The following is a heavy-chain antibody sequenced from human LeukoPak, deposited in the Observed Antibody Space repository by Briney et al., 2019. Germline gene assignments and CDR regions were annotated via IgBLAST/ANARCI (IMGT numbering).Heavy chain of an antibody. CDR1: GFTFSTYA. D-gene: IGHD3-22*01. CDR2: INNSGGST. CDR3: ARGDYYDSSGYYYEAFDI. J-gene: IGHJ3*02. Sequence: PGGSLRLSCAASGFTFSTYAMSWVRQAPGKGLEWVSAINNSGGSTYYADSVKGRFTISRDNSKNTLYLQMNSLRAEDTAVYYCARGDYYDSSGYYYEAFDIWGQGTMVTVSS. V-gene: IGHV3-23*01.